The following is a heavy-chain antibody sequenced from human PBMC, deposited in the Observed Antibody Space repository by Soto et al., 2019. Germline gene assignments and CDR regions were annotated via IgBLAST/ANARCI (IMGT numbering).Heavy chain of an antibody. J-gene: IGHJ4*02. CDR1: GFIVSTRY. CDR2: TYNDGST. CDR3: ARDSYTRY. Sequence: EVQLVESGGGLVQPGGSLRLPCVASGFIVSTRYMSWVRQAPGKGLEWVSVTYNDGSTYYADSVKGRFTISRDDSKNTLYLQILSLRAEDTAVYYCARDSYTRYWGQGTLVTVSS. D-gene: IGHD4-4*01. V-gene: IGHV3-66*01.